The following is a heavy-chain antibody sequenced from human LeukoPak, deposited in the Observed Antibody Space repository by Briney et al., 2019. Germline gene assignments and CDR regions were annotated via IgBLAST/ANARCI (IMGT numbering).Heavy chain of an antibody. CDR1: GFTFSYYV. Sequence: GGSLRLSCAASGFTFSYYVMHWVRQAPGKGLGWVAVISYDGSNKYYADSVKGRFTISRDNSRNTVSLQMNSLRAEDTAVYYCAKGEAGYSYGPFDYWGQGTLVTVSS. D-gene: IGHD5-18*01. V-gene: IGHV3-30*18. CDR2: ISYDGSNK. CDR3: AKGEAGYSYGPFDY. J-gene: IGHJ4*02.